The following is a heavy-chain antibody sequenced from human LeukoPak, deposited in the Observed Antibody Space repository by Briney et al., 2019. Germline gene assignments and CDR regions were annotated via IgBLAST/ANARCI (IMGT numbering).Heavy chain of an antibody. J-gene: IGHJ4*02. Sequence: SVKVSCKASGGTFSSYAISWVRQAPGQGLEWMGGIIPIFGTANYAQKFQGRVTITADESTSTAYMELSSLRSEDTTVYYCARDLSSSGYYFDYWGQGTLVTVSS. CDR2: IIPIFGTA. CDR1: GGTFSSYA. D-gene: IGHD6-6*01. CDR3: ARDLSSSGYYFDY. V-gene: IGHV1-69*13.